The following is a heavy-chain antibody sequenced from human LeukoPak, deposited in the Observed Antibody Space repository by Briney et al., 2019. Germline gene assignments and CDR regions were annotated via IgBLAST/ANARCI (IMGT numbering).Heavy chain of an antibody. J-gene: IGHJ4*02. CDR2: ISNNGHNI. CDR1: GFTFSDYY. V-gene: IGHV3-11*04. D-gene: IGHD3-10*01. CDR3: ARDWAGGPHDY. Sequence: PGGSLRLSCAASGFTFSDYYMSWIRQAPGKGLEWVSYISNNGHNIYYADSVKGRFTISRDNAKKSLYLQMNSLRAEDTAVYYCARDWAGGPHDYWGQGTLVTVSS.